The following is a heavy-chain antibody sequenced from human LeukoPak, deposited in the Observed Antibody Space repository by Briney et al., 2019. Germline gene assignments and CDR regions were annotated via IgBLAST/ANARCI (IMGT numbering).Heavy chain of an antibody. D-gene: IGHD6-13*01. CDR2: ISSSSSTI. CDR1: GFTFSSYS. CDR3: ARTKYSSSWYAGFDY. J-gene: IGHJ4*02. V-gene: IGHV3-48*02. Sequence: SGGSLRLSCAASGFTFSSYSMNWVRQAPGKGLEWVSYISSSSSTIYYADSVKGRLTISRDNAKNSLYLQMNSLRDEDTAVYYCARTKYSSSWYAGFDYWGQGTLVTVSS.